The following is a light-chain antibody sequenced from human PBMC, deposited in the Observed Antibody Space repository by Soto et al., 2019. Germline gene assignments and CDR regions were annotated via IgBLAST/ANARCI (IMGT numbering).Light chain of an antibody. CDR2: GAS. Sequence: PGARVTLSFRPSQSVRSCYSTWYQQKPGQAPRLLIYGASTRATSIPARFSGSGSGTDFTLTISSLQPEDFAVYYCQQYYNLPWTFGQGTKVEIK. CDR1: QSVRSCY. V-gene: IGKV3D-7*01. CDR3: QQYYNLPWT. J-gene: IGKJ1*01.